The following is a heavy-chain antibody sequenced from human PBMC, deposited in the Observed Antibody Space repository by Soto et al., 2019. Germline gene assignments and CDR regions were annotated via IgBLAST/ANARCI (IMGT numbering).Heavy chain of an antibody. V-gene: IGHV4-39*01. CDR3: ARRPVRGGNSGVGFDP. D-gene: IGHD2-15*01. Sequence: QVRLQESGPGLVKPSETLSLTCTVSGDSIGSVKYHWGWIRQSPGKGLEWIGSMYSTGRTQYNPSLKSRVTMYVDTSTNQFSLKLRSVTAADTAIYYCARRPVRGGNSGVGFDPWGQGTLVTVSS. CDR1: GDSIGSVKYH. CDR2: MYSTGRT. J-gene: IGHJ5*02.